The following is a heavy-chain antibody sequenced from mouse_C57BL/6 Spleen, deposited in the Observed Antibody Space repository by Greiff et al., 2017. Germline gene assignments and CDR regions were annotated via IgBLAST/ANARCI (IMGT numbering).Heavy chain of an antibody. CDR2: IDPDSGGT. Sequence: VQLQQPGAELVKPGASVKLSCKASGYTFTSYGMHWVKQRPGRGLEWIGRIDPDSGGTKYNEKFKGKGTLTVDKTSSTAYMQLRSLTSEDSAVYDWARGGNTTACAMDYWGQGTSLTVSS. J-gene: IGHJ4*01. D-gene: IGHD1-2*01. V-gene: IGHV1-72*01. CDR1: GYTFTSYG. CDR3: ARGGNTTACAMDY.